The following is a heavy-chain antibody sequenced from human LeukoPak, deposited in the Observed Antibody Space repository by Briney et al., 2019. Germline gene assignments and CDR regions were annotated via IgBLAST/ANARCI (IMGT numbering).Heavy chain of an antibody. CDR3: ARDFWSGYYGGPMDY. CDR1: GFTFSSYA. Sequence: GGSLRPSCAASGFTFSSYAMHWVRQAPGKGLEWVAVISYDGSNKYYADSVKGRFTISRDNSKNTLYLQMNSLRAEDTAVYYCARDFWSGYYGGPMDYWGQGTLVTVSS. V-gene: IGHV3-30-3*01. D-gene: IGHD3-3*01. CDR2: ISYDGSNK. J-gene: IGHJ4*02.